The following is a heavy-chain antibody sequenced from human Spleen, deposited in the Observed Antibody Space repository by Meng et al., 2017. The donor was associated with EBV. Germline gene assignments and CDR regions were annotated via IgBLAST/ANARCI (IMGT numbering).Heavy chain of an antibody. Sequence: VQRVQSGAEVKKAGSSVKVSCKASGGTFSSFAIGWVRQAPGQGLEWMGTIIPMYGTTNYAQKFQGRVTMTAVSSSTTMYMELTSLTSDDTAVYYCAYEVIENWFDPWGQGTLVTVFS. J-gene: IGHJ5*02. CDR2: IIPMYGTT. D-gene: IGHD3-16*01. CDR3: AYEVIENWFDP. V-gene: IGHV1-69*06. CDR1: GGTFSSFA.